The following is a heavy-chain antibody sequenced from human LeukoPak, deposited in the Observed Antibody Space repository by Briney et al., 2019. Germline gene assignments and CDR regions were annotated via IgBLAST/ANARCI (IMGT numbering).Heavy chain of an antibody. J-gene: IGHJ4*02. Sequence: GGSLRLSCAASGFTISDYSMSWVRQAPGKGLEWVSVIIAGGDKTNYTDSVKGRFITSRDNFRDTLYLQMHSLRAEDTAVYFCVKDGAQPGYYFDFWGQGSLVTVSS. D-gene: IGHD1-26*01. CDR2: IIAGGDKT. V-gene: IGHV3-23*01. CDR1: GFTISDYS. CDR3: VKDGAQPGYYFDF.